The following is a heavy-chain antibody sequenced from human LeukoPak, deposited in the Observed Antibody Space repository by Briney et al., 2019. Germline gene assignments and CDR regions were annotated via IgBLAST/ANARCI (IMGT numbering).Heavy chain of an antibody. CDR3: ATGKYYNFWSGYYGPGYYYYGMDV. V-gene: IGHV3-30-3*01. CDR1: GFTFSTYA. CDR2: ISDDGSKK. J-gene: IGHJ6*02. Sequence: GRSLRLSCAASGFTFSTYAMHWVRRAPGKGLEWGAVISDDGSKKYYADSVKGRFTISRDNSRNTVYLQMNSLRAEDTAVYYCATGKYYNFWSGYYGPGYYYYGMDVWGQGTTVTVSS. D-gene: IGHD3-3*01.